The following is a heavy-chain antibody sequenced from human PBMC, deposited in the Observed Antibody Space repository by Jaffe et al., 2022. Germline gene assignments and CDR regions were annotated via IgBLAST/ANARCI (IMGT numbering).Heavy chain of an antibody. Sequence: EVQLVESGGGLVQPGGSLRLSCAASGFTFSSYWMSWVRQAPGKGLEWVANIKQDGSEKYYVDSVKGRFTISRDNAKNSLYLQMNSLRAEDTAVYYCARDRRVYSSGWYLSGYYFDYWGQGTLVTVSS. J-gene: IGHJ4*02. CDR2: IKQDGSEK. CDR1: GFTFSSYW. V-gene: IGHV3-7*01. CDR3: ARDRRVYSSGWYLSGYYFDY. D-gene: IGHD6-19*01.